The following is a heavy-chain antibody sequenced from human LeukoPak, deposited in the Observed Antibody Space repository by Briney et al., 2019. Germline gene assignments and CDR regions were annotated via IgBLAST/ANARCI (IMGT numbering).Heavy chain of an antibody. V-gene: IGHV1-69*13. Sequence: SVKVSCKASVCTFSSYAISWVRQAPGQGLEWMGGIIPIFGTANYAQKFQGRLTITADESTSTAYMQLSSLRSEDTAVYYCARRGGIAAAGTWVHWFDPWGQGTLVTVSS. CDR1: VCTFSSYA. CDR2: IIPIFGTA. D-gene: IGHD6-13*01. CDR3: ARRGGIAAAGTWVHWFDP. J-gene: IGHJ5*02.